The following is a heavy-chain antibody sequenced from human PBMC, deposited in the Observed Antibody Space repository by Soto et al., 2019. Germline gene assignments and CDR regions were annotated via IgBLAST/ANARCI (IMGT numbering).Heavy chain of an antibody. Sequence: EVQVVESGGGLIQPGGSLRLSCEVSGFSVTANYMSWVRQAPGKGLEWVSVIYSGGSTYYIDSVKGRFSISRDISKNTLYLQMNSLRAEATAVYYCPGYGYWGQGNLVTVSS. D-gene: IGHD5-12*01. V-gene: IGHV3-53*01. CDR1: GFSVTANY. CDR3: PGYGY. J-gene: IGHJ4*02. CDR2: IYSGGST.